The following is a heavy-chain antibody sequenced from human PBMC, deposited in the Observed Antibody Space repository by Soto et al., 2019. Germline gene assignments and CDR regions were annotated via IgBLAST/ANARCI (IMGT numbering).Heavy chain of an antibody. CDR3: AKDGFAFSYDYGLEV. J-gene: IGHJ6*02. V-gene: IGHV3-9*01. CDR2: INWNSGNI. Sequence: EEQLVESGGTLVQPGRSLRLSCAASGFTFDDYAMHWVLQAPGKGLEWVSGINWNSGNIGYADSVKGRFAISRDNAKNSLYLQMDSLRGEDTALYYCAKDGFAFSYDYGLEVWGQGTSVTVSS. D-gene: IGHD3-10*01. CDR1: GFTFDDYA.